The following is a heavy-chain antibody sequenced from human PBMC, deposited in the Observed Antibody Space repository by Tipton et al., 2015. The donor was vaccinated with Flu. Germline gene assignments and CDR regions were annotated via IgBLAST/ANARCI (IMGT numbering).Heavy chain of an antibody. D-gene: IGHD7-27*01. J-gene: IGHJ3*02. CDR2: IYVSGST. CDR3: ARDGTGGSAFDI. CDR1: GSSINSGYNY. V-gene: IGHV4-61*02. Sequence: TLSLTCTVSGSSINSGYNYWSWIRQPAGEGLEWVGRIYVSGSTNYNPSLKSRLTTSLDTSKNQFSLKLSSVTAADTAVYYCARDGTGGSAFDIWGQGTLVTVSS.